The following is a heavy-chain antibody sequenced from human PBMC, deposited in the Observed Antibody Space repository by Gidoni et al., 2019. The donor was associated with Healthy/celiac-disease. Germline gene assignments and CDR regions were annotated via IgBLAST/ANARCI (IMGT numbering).Heavy chain of an antibody. V-gene: IGHV3-11*05. CDR3: ARPGGLAARPPNV. D-gene: IGHD6-6*01. Sequence: QVQLVESGGGLVKPGGSLRLSCAASGFTFSDYYMSWIRQAPGKGLEWVSYISSSSSYTNYADSAKGRFTISRDNAKNSLYLQMNSLRAEDTAVYYCARPGGLAARPPNVWGQGTTVTVSS. CDR2: ISSSSSYT. CDR1: GFTFSDYY. J-gene: IGHJ6*02.